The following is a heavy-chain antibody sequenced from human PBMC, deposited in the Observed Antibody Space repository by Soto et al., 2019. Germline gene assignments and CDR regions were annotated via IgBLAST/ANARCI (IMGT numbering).Heavy chain of an antibody. CDR1: GFTFSSYA. V-gene: IGHV3-30*03. CDR3: TTSHSTVLVPYYFDY. Sequence: QVRLVESGGGVVQPGTSLRLSCAASGFTFSSYAIHWVRQAPGKGLEWVAFMSSDGSNTFYADSVRGRFTVSRDNSKSTLYLQMNALMPEDTAVYYCTTSHSTVLVPYYFDYWGQGTLVTLSS. CDR2: MSSDGSNT. D-gene: IGHD4-4*01. J-gene: IGHJ4*02.